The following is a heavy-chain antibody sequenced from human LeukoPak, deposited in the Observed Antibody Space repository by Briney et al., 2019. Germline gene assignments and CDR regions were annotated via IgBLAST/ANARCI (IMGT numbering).Heavy chain of an antibody. CDR3: GRGRSSWPSGDAFDI. D-gene: IGHD6-13*01. J-gene: IGHJ3*02. CDR2: IIPIFGTA. CDR1: GYTFSGYY. V-gene: IGHV1-69*13. Sequence: SVKVSCKASGYTFSGYYMHWVRQAPGQGPEWMGGIIPIFGTANYAQKFQGRVTITADESTSTAYMELSSLRSEDTAVYYCGRGRSSWPSGDAFDIWGQGTMVTVSS.